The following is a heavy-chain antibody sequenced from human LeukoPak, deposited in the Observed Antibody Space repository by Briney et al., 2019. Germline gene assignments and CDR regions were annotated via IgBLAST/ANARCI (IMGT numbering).Heavy chain of an antibody. CDR1: GFTFDDYG. D-gene: IGHD3-9*01. Sequence: GGSLRLSCAASGFTFDDYGMSWVRQAPGKGLEWVSSITSSSSYIYYADSAKGRFTISRDNAKNSLFLQMNSLRAEDTAVYYCARVLSGTLTFDHWGQGTLVAVSS. V-gene: IGHV3-21*01. CDR2: ITSSSSYI. J-gene: IGHJ4*02. CDR3: ARVLSGTLTFDH.